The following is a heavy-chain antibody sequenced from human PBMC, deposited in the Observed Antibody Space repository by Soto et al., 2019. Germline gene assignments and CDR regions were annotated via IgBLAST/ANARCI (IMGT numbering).Heavy chain of an antibody. CDR1: GGTFSSYA. Sequence: EASVKVSCKASGGTFSSYAISWVRQAPGQGLEWMGGIIPIFGTANYAQKFQGRVTITADESTSTAYMELSSLRSEDTAVYYCASDIVLVPVDPWGRESYYYYGMAVWGQGTTVTVSS. J-gene: IGHJ6*02. D-gene: IGHD2-2*01. V-gene: IGHV1-69*13. CDR3: ASDIVLVPVDPWGRESYYYYGMAV. CDR2: IIPIFGTA.